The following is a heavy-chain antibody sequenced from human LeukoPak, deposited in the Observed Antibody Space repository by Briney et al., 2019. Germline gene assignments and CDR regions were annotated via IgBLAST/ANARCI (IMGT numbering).Heavy chain of an antibody. CDR2: ISGSSSYI. CDR3: ARDYKGPDY. Sequence: PGGSLRLSCAASGFTFSSYSMNWVRQAPGKGLEWVSSISGSSSYIYYADSVKGRFTISRDNAKNSLYLQMNSLRAEDTAVYYCARDYKGPDYWGQGTLVTVSS. CDR1: GFTFSSYS. V-gene: IGHV3-21*01. J-gene: IGHJ4*02. D-gene: IGHD5-24*01.